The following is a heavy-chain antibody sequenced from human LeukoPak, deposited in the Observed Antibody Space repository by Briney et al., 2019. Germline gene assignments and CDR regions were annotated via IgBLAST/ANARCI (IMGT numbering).Heavy chain of an antibody. CDR1: GYTFTSYG. CDR3: ARDHSIKSYYYGSGSLGP. D-gene: IGHD3-10*01. Sequence: SVKVSCKASGYTFTSYGISWVRQAPGQGLEWMGGIIPIFGTANYAQKFQGRVTITADKSTSTAYMELSSLRSEDTAVYYCARDHSIKSYYYGSGSLGPWGQGTLVTVSS. J-gene: IGHJ5*02. V-gene: IGHV1-69*06. CDR2: IIPIFGTA.